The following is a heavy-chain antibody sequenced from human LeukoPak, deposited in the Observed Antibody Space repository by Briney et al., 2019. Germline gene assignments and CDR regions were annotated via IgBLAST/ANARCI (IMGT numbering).Heavy chain of an antibody. D-gene: IGHD3-22*01. J-gene: IGHJ3*02. CDR3: ASNLLSSRIVVATAGAFDI. Sequence: GGSLRLSCAASGFTVSSNYMSWVRQAPGKGLEWVSVIYSGGSTYSADSVKGRFTISRDNSKNTLYLQMNSLRAEDTAVYYCASNLLSSRIVVATAGAFDIWGQGTMVTVSS. CDR1: GFTVSSNY. V-gene: IGHV3-53*01. CDR2: IYSGGST.